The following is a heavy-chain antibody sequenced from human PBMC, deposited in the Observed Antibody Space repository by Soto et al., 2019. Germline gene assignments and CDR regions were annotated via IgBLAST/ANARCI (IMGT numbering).Heavy chain of an antibody. CDR3: ASRDSGTSVDY. V-gene: IGHV4-4*02. J-gene: IGHJ4*02. Sequence: PSETLSLTCAVSGGSFTSNNWWTWVRPPPGQGLEWIGEIYRTGSTNYKPSLKSRVTISLDKSENQFSLKVTSLTAADTAVYYCASRDSGTSVDYWGQGTLVTVSS. D-gene: IGHD1-7*01. CDR2: IYRTGST. CDR1: GGSFTSNNW.